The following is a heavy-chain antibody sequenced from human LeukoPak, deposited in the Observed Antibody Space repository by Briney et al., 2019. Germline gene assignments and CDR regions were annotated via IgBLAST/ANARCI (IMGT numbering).Heavy chain of an antibody. V-gene: IGHV3-23*01. CDR1: GFTFGSYA. CDR3: AKDVHRRLTYYFDY. D-gene: IGHD3-10*02. CDR2: ISGSGGST. Sequence: PRGSLRLSCAASGFTFGSYAMSWVRQAPGKGLEWVSAISGSGGSTYYADSVKGRFTISRDNSKNTLYLQMNSLRAEDAAVYYCAKDVHRRLTYYFDYWGQGTLVTVSS. J-gene: IGHJ4*02.